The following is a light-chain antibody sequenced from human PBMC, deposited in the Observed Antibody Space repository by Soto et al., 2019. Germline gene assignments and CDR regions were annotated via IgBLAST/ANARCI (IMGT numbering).Light chain of an antibody. J-gene: IGLJ2*01. Sequence: QSVLTQPASVSGSPGQSITISCTGTGSDVGSYNLVSWYQQHPGRAPKLMIYEVNKRPSGVSNRFSGSKSGNTASLTISGLQAEDEADYYCCSYAGSTAFDVLFGGGTKLTVL. CDR1: GSDVGSYNL. CDR3: CSYAGSTAFDVL. V-gene: IGLV2-23*02. CDR2: EVN.